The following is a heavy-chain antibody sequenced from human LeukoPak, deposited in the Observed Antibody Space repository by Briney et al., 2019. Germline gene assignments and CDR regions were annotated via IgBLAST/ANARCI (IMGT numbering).Heavy chain of an antibody. J-gene: IGHJ4*02. CDR2: IYGGGGT. CDR3: AKGLDYHLEY. V-gene: IGHV3-66*02. Sequence: PGGSLRLSCAASGFTVSSNYMSWVRQAPGKGLECVSLIYGGGGTYYAGSVKGRFTFSRDNSKNTLFLQMNSLRAEDTAVYYCAKGLDYHLEYWGQGTLVTVPS. D-gene: IGHD3-16*01. CDR1: GFTVSSNY.